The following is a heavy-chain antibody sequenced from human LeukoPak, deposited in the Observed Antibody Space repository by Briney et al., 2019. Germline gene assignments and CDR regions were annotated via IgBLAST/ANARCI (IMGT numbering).Heavy chain of an antibody. CDR2: IYYSGST. D-gene: IGHD4-23*01. J-gene: IGHJ3*02. V-gene: IGHV4-39*01. Sequence: SESLSLTCTVSGGSISSSSYYWGWIRQPPGKGLEWIGSIYYSGSTYYNPSLKSRVTISVDTSKNQFSLTLHSVTATDTAIYYCARHSDYVGDSRLDTDSSDMCGQGTMVTVSS. CDR1: GGSISSSSYY. CDR3: ARHSDYVGDSRLDTDSSDM.